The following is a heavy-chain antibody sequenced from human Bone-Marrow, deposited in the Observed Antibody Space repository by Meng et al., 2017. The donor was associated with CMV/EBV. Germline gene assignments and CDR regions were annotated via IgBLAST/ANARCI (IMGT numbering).Heavy chain of an antibody. V-gene: IGHV3-21*01. CDR3: ARGEYSGSFDY. J-gene: IGHJ4*02. CDR2: ISSSSSYI. D-gene: IGHD1-26*01. CDR1: GFTFSSYW. Sequence: GEFLKISCAASGFTFSSYWMSWVRQAPGKGLEWVSSISSSSSYIYYADSVKGRFTISRDNAKNSLYLQMNSLRAEDTAVYYCARGEYSGSFDYWGQGTLVTVSS.